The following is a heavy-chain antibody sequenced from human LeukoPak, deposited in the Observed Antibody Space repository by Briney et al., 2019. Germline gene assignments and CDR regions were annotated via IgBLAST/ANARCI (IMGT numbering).Heavy chain of an antibody. D-gene: IGHD3-9*01. J-gene: IGHJ4*02. CDR1: GFTFSNYY. Sequence: AGGSLRLSCAASGFTFSNYYMNWVRQAPGKGLEWVSYISRRSETIYYADSVKGRFTISRDNAKNSLYLQMNSLRAEDTAVYYCARDGGLRYFDWLLYPLDYWGQGTLVTVSS. V-gene: IGHV3-48*04. CDR2: ISRRSETI. CDR3: ARDGGLRYFDWLLYPLDY.